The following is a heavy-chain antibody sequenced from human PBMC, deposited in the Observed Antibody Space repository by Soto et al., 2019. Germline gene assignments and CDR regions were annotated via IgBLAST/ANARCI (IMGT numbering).Heavy chain of an antibody. CDR2: IKNKANGYKT. CDR3: ARVRLGAPTRYFGY. CDR1: GFTFSDHY. J-gene: IGHJ4*02. Sequence: GSLRLSCVASGFTFSDHYMDWVRQAPGKGLEWVGRIKNKANGYKTEYAASVEGRITISRDDSKNSLSLQINSLKTEDTAVYYCARVRLGAPTRYFGYWGQGALVTVSS. D-gene: IGHD1-26*01. V-gene: IGHV3-72*01.